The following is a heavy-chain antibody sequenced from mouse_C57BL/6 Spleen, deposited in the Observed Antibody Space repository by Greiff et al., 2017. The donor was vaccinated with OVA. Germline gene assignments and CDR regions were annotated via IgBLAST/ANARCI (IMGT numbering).Heavy chain of an antibody. J-gene: IGHJ3*01. CDR2: ISSGSSTL. V-gene: IGHV5-17*01. CDR3: ARNYYGNPFAY. Sequence: EVKLVESGGGLVKPGGSLKLSCAASGFTFSDYGMHWVRQAPEKGLEWVAYISSGSSTLYYADTVKGRFTISRDNAKNTLFLQMTSLRSEDTAMYYCARNYYGNPFAYWGQGTLVTVSA. CDR1: GFTFSDYG. D-gene: IGHD2-1*01.